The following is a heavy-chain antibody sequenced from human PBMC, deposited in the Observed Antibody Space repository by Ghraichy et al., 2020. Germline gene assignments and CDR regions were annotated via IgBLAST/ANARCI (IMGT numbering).Heavy chain of an antibody. J-gene: IGHJ5*02. CDR2: ISYDGSNK. V-gene: IGHV3-30-3*01. D-gene: IGHD6-19*01. Sequence: GESLNISCAASGFTFSSYAMHWVRQAPGKGLEWVAVISYDGSNKYYADSVKGRFTISRDNSKNTLYLQMNSLRAEDTAVYYCAREKRIAVAGTVRFWFDPWGQGTLVTVSS. CDR1: GFTFSSYA. CDR3: AREKRIAVAGTVRFWFDP.